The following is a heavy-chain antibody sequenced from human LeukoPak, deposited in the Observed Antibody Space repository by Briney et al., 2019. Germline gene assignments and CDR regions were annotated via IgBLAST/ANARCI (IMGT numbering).Heavy chain of an antibody. CDR2: ISGSSTST. Sequence: PGGSLRLSCAASGFTFSGYSMNWVRQAPGKGLEWLSYISGSSTSTYYADSVKGRFTISRDNSKNTLYLQMNSLRAEDTAVYYCAKDIDLTYYFDYWGQGTLVTVSS. J-gene: IGHJ4*02. CDR1: GFTFSGYS. CDR3: AKDIDLTYYFDY. D-gene: IGHD3-16*01. V-gene: IGHV3-23*01.